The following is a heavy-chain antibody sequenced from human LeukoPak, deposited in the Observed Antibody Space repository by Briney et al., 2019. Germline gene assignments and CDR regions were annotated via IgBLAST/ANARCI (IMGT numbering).Heavy chain of an antibody. CDR3: ARSEGYYDSSGSVGFDP. D-gene: IGHD3-22*01. CDR2: IIPIFGTA. CDR1: GGTFSSYA. Sequence: SVKVSCKASGGTFSSYAISWVRQAPGQGLEWMGGIIPIFGTANYAQKFQGRVTITADESTSTAYMELSSLRSEDTAVYYCARSEGYYDSSGSVGFDPWGQGTLVTVSS. V-gene: IGHV1-69*01. J-gene: IGHJ5*02.